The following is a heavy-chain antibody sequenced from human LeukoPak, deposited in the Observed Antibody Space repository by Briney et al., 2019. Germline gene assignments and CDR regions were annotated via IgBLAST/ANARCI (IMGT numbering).Heavy chain of an antibody. J-gene: IGHJ4*02. V-gene: IGHV3-30-3*01. CDR1: GFTFSSYA. D-gene: IGHD6-6*01. CDR3: ARRSSSFDY. Sequence: GRSLRLSCAASGFTFSSYAMHWVRQAPGKGLEWVAVISYDGSNKYYADSVKGRFTISRDNSKNTLYLQMNSLRAEDTAVYYCARRSSSFDYWGQGTLVTVSS. CDR2: ISYDGSNK.